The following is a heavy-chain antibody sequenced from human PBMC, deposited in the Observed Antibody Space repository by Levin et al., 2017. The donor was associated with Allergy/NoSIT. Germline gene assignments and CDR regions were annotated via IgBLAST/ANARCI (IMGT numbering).Heavy chain of an antibody. CDR3: AKGLITGTTRRHDY. CDR1: GFTFSSYA. Sequence: GESLKISCAASGFTFSSYAMSWVRQAPGQGLEWVSTISGSGGSTYLADSVKGRFTISRDNSKDTLYLQMNSLRAEDTAVYYCAKGLITGTTRRHDYWGQGTLVTVSS. D-gene: IGHD1-7*01. V-gene: IGHV3-23*01. J-gene: IGHJ4*02. CDR2: ISGSGGST.